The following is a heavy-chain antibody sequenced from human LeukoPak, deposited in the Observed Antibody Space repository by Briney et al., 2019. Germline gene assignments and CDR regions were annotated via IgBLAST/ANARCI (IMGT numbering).Heavy chain of an antibody. CDR2: ISWDSSSV. Sequence: PGGSLRLSCAASGFTSRDYAMYWVRQAPGKGLEWVSGISWDSSSVAYADSVKGRFTISRDNAKNSLYLQMNSLRAEDMALYYCAKDVGGPLADAFDIWGQGTMVTVSS. CDR3: AKDVGGPLADAFDI. V-gene: IGHV3-9*02. D-gene: IGHD2-15*01. J-gene: IGHJ3*02. CDR1: GFTSRDYA.